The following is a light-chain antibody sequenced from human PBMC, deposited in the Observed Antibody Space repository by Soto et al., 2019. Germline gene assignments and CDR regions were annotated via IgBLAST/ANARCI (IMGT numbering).Light chain of an antibody. CDR1: SSDVGGYNF. CDR2: EVS. J-gene: IGLJ3*02. V-gene: IGLV2-14*01. Sequence: QSVLTQPASVSGSPGQSTTISCTGTSSDVGGYNFVSWFQQHPGKAPKLMIYEVSDRPSGVSSRFSGSKSGNTASLSISGLQAEDEADYYCSSYSRTNTIVFGGGTQLTVL. CDR3: SSYSRTNTIV.